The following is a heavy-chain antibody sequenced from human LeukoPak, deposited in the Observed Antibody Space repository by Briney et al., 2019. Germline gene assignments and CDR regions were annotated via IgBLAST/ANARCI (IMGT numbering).Heavy chain of an antibody. D-gene: IGHD3-22*01. V-gene: IGHV3-43*01. J-gene: IGHJ4*02. CDR3: AKDIGDSIGYNYFDS. CDR2: ISWHGSTT. CDR1: GFTFDDYT. Sequence: GGSLRLSCAASGFTFDDYTMHWVRRAPGKGLKWVSVISWHGSTTKYADSVRGRFTISRDNRKNSLSLQMNSLRPEDTALYYCAKDIGDSIGYNYFDSWGQGTLVTVSS.